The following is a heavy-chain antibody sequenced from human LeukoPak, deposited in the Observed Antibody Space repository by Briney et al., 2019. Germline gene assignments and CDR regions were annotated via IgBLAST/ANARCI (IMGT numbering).Heavy chain of an antibody. CDR1: GFTFSSIT. CDR2: IGGISDTI. J-gene: IGHJ3*02. Sequence: GGPLGFSGEAPGFTFSSITMNWFGKAPGKGLNWFSSIGGISDTIYYADSVKGRFTISRDNAKNSLYLQMNSLRAEDTAVYYCAREASSSGYYFSTHAFDIWGQGTMVTVSS. D-gene: IGHD3-22*01. CDR3: AREASSSGYYFSTHAFDI. V-gene: IGHV3-48*01.